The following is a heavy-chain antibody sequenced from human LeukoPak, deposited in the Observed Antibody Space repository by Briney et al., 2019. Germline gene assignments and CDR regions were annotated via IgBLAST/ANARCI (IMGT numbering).Heavy chain of an antibody. V-gene: IGHV4-31*03. J-gene: IGHJ4*02. CDR2: IYYSGST. D-gene: IGHD5-12*01. CDR3: ARGSRWLQLNY. CDR1: GGSISSGGYY. Sequence: SETLSLTCTVSGGSISSGGYYWRWIRQHPGKGLEWIGYIYYSGSTYYNPSLKSRVTISVDTSKNQFSLKLSSVTAADTAVYYCARGSRWLQLNYWGQGTLVTVSS.